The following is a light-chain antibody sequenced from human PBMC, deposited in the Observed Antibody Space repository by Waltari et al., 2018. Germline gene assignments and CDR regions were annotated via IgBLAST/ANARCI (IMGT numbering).Light chain of an antibody. V-gene: IGLV2-14*03. CDR3: TSFRSRASWV. J-gene: IGLJ3*02. Sequence: GDYNFVSWFQHHPGKDPTLIIQDVNQRPSGVSSRFSASKSDNTASLTISGPQAEDEANYYCTSFRSRASWVFGGGTTLTVL. CDR1: GDYNF. CDR2: DVN.